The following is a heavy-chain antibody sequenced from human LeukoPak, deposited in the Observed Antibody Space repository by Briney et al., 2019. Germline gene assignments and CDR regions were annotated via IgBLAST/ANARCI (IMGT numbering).Heavy chain of an antibody. V-gene: IGHV3-48*03. CDR3: AELGITMIGGV. CDR1: GFTVSSYE. Sequence: PGGSLRLSCAASGFTVSSYEMNWVRQAPGKGLGWVSYISSSGSTIYYADSVKGRFTISRDNAKNSLYLQMNSLRAEDTAVYYCAELGITMIGGVWGKGTTVTISS. J-gene: IGHJ6*04. CDR2: ISSSGSTI. D-gene: IGHD3-10*02.